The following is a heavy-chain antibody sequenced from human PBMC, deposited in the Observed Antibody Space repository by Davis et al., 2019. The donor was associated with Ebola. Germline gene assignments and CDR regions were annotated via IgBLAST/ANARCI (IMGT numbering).Heavy chain of an antibody. Sequence: SVTVPCMASGFPFIDYYLHSVRQAPGQGPEWMGWISLNSGSTKYSHKFQGRVTMTRDTSINTAHMELSGLRSDDTAVYYCARDDKVMHFDYWGKGTLVTVSS. J-gene: IGHJ4*02. V-gene: IGHV1-2*02. CDR3: ARDDKVMHFDY. CDR2: ISLNSGST. D-gene: IGHD3-22*01. CDR1: GFPFIDYY.